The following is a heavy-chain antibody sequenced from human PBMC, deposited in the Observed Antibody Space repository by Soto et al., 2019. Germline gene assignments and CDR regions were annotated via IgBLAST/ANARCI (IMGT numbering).Heavy chain of an antibody. Sequence: ASVKVSCKASGYTFTNYGISWVRQAPGQGLEWMGWIYGHSGGTHYAQKFQDRVAMTIDTSTSTAFMELRSLRSDDTAVYYCARDYNYAPDYRGQGTLVTVSS. V-gene: IGHV1-18*01. D-gene: IGHD5-12*01. CDR3: ARDYNYAPDY. CDR2: IYGHSGGT. CDR1: GYTFTNYG. J-gene: IGHJ4*02.